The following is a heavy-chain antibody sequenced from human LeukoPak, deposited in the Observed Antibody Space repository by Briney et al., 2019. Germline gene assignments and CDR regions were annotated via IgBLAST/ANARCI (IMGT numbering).Heavy chain of an antibody. CDR2: IIPSLGIA. CDR1: GGTFSSYA. Sequence: SVKVSCKASGGTFSSYAISWMRQAPGQGLEWMGRIIPSLGIANYAQKFQGRVTITADKSTSTAYMELSSLRSEDTAVYYCAGPPKGGYYYYGMDLWGQGTTVTGSS. V-gene: IGHV1-69*04. D-gene: IGHD3-16*01. CDR3: AGPPKGGYYYYGMDL. J-gene: IGHJ6*02.